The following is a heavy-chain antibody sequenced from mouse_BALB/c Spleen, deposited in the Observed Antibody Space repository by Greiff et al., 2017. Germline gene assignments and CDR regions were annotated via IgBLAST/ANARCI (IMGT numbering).Heavy chain of an antibody. V-gene: IGHV5-6-3*01. CDR3: VRDEERWLLRAWFAY. CDR1: GFTFSSYG. Sequence: EVKVVESGGGLVQPGGSLKLSCAASGFTFSSYGMSWVRQTPDKRLELVATINSNGGSTYYPDSVKGRFTISRDNAKNTQYLQMSSLKSEDTAMYYCVRDEERWLLRAWFAYWGQGTLVTVSA. D-gene: IGHD2-3*01. J-gene: IGHJ3*01. CDR2: INSNGGST.